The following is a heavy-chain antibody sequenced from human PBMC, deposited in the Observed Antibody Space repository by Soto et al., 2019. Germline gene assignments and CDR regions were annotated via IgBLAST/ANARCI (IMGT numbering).Heavy chain of an antibody. CDR1: GYSISSGYY. J-gene: IGHJ4*02. V-gene: IGHV4-38-2*02. D-gene: IGHD3-22*01. CDR3: ARDTPCGTYYYDSSGYYPDY. Sequence: PSETLSLTCAVSGYSISSGYYWGWIRQPPGKGLEWIGSIYHSGSTYYNPSLKSRVTISVDTSKNQFSLKLSSVTAADTAVYYCARDTPCGTYYYDSSGYYPDYWGQGTLVTVSS. CDR2: IYHSGST.